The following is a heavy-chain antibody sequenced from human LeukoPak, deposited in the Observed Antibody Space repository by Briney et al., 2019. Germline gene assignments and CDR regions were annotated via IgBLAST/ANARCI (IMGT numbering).Heavy chain of an antibody. D-gene: IGHD2-15*01. CDR1: GGSVSSGSYY. J-gene: IGHJ6*02. CDR3: ARDRILYYYGMDV. CDR2: IYYSGST. Sequence: SETLSLTCTVSGGSVSSGSYYWSWIRQPPGKGLEWIGYIYYSGSTNYNPSLKSRVTISVDTSKNQFSLKLSSVTAADTAVYYCARDRILYYYGMDVWGQGTTVTVSS. V-gene: IGHV4-61*01.